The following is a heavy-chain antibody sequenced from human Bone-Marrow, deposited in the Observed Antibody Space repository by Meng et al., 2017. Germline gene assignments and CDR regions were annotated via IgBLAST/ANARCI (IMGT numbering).Heavy chain of an antibody. V-gene: IGHV4-4*02. CDR1: GGSISSRNW. J-gene: IGHJ4*02. D-gene: IGHD5-18*01. CDR3: ARDLVRTAMVGVFDY. CDR2: IYHSGST. Sequence: QVQLRESGPGLVKPAGTPSLTCAVSGGSISSRNWWSWVRQPPGKGLEWIGEIYHSGSTNYNPSLKSRVTISVDKSKNQFSLKLSSVTAADTAVYYCARDLVRTAMVGVFDYWGQGTLVTVSS.